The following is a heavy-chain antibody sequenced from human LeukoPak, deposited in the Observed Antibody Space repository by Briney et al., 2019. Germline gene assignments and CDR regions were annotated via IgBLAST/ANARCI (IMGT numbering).Heavy chain of an antibody. V-gene: IGHV3-66*01. D-gene: IGHD5-12*01. CDR3: ARGPSGYHNT. Sequence: ETLSLTCTVSGGSISSSSYYWGWIRQPPGKGLEWVSLIYSGGSTYYADSVKGRFTISRDNSKDTLYLQMNSLRAEDTAVYYCARGPSGYHNTGGQGTLVTVSP. J-gene: IGHJ4*02. CDR2: IYSGGST. CDR1: GGSISSSSYY.